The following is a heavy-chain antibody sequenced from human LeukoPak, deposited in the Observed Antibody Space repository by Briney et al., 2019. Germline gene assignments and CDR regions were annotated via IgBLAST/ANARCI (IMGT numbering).Heavy chain of an antibody. D-gene: IGHD5-12*01. J-gene: IGHJ4*02. CDR1: GFTFSSYA. Sequence: GSLRLSCSASGFTFSSYAMHWVHQAPGKGLEYVSAISSNGGSTYYENSVKGRFTISRDNSKNTLYLQMGSLRAEDRAVYYCARDGVRSGYDYWGQGTLVTVSS. CDR3: ARDGVRSGYDY. CDR2: ISSNGGST. V-gene: IGHV3-64*01.